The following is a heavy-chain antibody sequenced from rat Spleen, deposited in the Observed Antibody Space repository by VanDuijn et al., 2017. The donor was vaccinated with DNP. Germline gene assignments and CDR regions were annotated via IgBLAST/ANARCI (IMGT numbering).Heavy chain of an antibody. CDR3: ASTLVNYGTYGYYAMDA. V-gene: IGHV2-6*01. Sequence: QVQLRESGPGLVQPSQTLSLACSVSGFSLTNYHVHWVRQPSGKGLEWIASMSSGGSTYYNSGLKSRLRISRDTSKSQVFLKMNSLQTEDTAMYFCASTLVNYGTYGYYAMDAWGQGTSVTVSS. J-gene: IGHJ4*01. D-gene: IGHD1-3*01. CDR1: GFSLTNYH. CDR2: MSSGGST.